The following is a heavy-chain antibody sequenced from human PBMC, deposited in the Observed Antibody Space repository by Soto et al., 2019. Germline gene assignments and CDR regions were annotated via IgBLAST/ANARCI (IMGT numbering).Heavy chain of an antibody. Sequence: QVQLVESGGGVVQPGRSLRLSCAASGFTFSSYGMHWVRQAPGKGLEWVAVISYDGSNKYYADSVKGRFTSSRDNSKNTLYLEMNSLRAEDTAVYYCAKESGYSYGDGAFDIWGKGTMVTVSS. D-gene: IGHD5-18*01. CDR1: GFTFSSYG. V-gene: IGHV3-30*18. CDR3: AKESGYSYGDGAFDI. J-gene: IGHJ3*02. CDR2: ISYDGSNK.